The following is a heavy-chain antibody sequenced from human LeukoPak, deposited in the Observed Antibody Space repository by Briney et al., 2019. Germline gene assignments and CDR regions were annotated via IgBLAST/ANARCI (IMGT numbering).Heavy chain of an antibody. CDR3: AKEEAYYYDSSGYNY. V-gene: IGHV3-23*01. Sequence: PGGSLRLSCAASGFTFSSYAMNWVRQAPGKGLEWVSAISGSGGSTYYADSVKGRFTISRDNSKNTLYLQMNSLRAEDTAVYYCAKEEAYYYDSSGYNYWGQGTLVTVSS. J-gene: IGHJ4*02. CDR1: GFTFSSYA. D-gene: IGHD3-22*01. CDR2: ISGSGGST.